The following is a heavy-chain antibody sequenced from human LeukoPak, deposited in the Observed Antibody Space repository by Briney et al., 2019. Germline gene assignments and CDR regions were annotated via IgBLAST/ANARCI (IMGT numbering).Heavy chain of an antibody. J-gene: IGHJ6*02. CDR2: ISSVGRT. CDR1: GFIFSNYG. Sequence: GGSLRLSCAGSGFIFSNYGMSWVRQAPGKGPEWVSGISSVGRTDYADSVKGRFTISRDNSKNTLYLQLNSLRVEDTAVYYCAKSVSSSGGDYYHGMDVWGQGTTVTVSS. CDR3: AKSVSSSGGDYYHGMDV. V-gene: IGHV3-23*01. D-gene: IGHD3-10*01.